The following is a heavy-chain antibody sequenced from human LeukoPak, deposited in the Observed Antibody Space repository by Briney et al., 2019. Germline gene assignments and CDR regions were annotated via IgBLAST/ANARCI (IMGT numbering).Heavy chain of an antibody. CDR3: ARVMAARREDLNWFDP. CDR1: GGSISSSGSY. Sequence: SETLSLTCTVSGGSISSSGSYWGWIRQPPGKGLEWIGSIYYSGNTYNPPLKSRVTISVDTSKNQFSLNLTSVNAADTAVYYCARVMAARREDLNWFDPWGQGTLVTVSS. CDR2: IYYSGNT. V-gene: IGHV4-39*07. D-gene: IGHD6-6*01. J-gene: IGHJ5*02.